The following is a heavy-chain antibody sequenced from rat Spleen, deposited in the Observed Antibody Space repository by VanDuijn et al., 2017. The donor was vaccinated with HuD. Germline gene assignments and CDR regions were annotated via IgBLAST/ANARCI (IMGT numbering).Heavy chain of an antibody. CDR1: GYTFTDYC. V-gene: IGHV1-43*01. CDR2: INPGSVDT. Sequence: QVQLQQSGAELAKPGSSLKISCKASGYTFTDYCISWMRQTIGQGLEYIGYINPGSVDTNYNEKFKGKATLTVDKSSSTAFMQLSSLTPDDSAVYYCARDYGYNLYVMDAWGQGASVTVSS. CDR3: ARDYGYNLYVMDA. J-gene: IGHJ4*01. D-gene: IGHD1-9*01.